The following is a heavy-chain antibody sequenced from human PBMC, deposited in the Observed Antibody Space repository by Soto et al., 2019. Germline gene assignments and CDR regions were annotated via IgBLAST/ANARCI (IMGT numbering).Heavy chain of an antibody. Sequence: SETLSLTCTVSGGSISSYYLIWIRQPPGKGLEWIGYIYYSGSTNYNPSLKSRVTISVDTSKNQFSLKLSSVTAADTAVYYCARGHYGDYYWGQGTLVTVS. D-gene: IGHD4-17*01. J-gene: IGHJ4*02. V-gene: IGHV4-59*01. CDR3: ARGHYGDYY. CDR2: IYYSGST. CDR1: GGSISSYY.